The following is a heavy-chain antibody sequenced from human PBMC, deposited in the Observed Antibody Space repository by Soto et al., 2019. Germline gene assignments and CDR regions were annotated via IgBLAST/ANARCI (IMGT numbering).Heavy chain of an antibody. V-gene: IGHV1-18*01. CDR2: ISAYNGNT. CDR3: ARDYINRGYRESYYYYGMDV. Sequence: GASVKVSCKASGYTFTSYGISWVRQAPGQGLEWMGWISAYNGNTNYAQKLQGRVTMTTDTSTSTAYMELRSLRSDDTAVYYCARDYINRGYRESYYYYGMDVWGQGTKVTVSS. J-gene: IGHJ6*02. CDR1: GYTFTSYG. D-gene: IGHD5-18*01.